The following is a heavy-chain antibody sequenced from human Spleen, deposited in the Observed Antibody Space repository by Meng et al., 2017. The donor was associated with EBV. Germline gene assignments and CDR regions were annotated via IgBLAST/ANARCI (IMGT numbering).Heavy chain of an antibody. CDR1: GSPFTSYG. J-gene: IGHJ4*02. CDR3: ARDRGAYNSGPVLGH. Sequence: HVQLLRLGGAVQVPGAPVKVSCKASGSPFTSYGMHWWRQAPGQRPEWMGWIDVGNGNTKYSQKFQDRVIITRDTSASTAYMELSSLKSEDMAVYYCARDRGAYNSGPVLGHWGQGTLVTVSS. D-gene: IGHD6-19*01. CDR2: IDVGNGNT. V-gene: IGHV1-3*01.